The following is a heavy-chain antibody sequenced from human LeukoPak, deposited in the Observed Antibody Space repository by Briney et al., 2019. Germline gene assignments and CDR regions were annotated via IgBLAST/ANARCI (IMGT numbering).Heavy chain of an antibody. Sequence: IGYIYYSGSTYYNPSLKSRVTISVDTSKNQFSLKLSSVTAADTAVYYCARETTTLDFDYWGQGTLVTVSS. CDR3: ARETTTLDFDY. V-gene: IGHV4-30-4*01. CDR2: IYYSGST. J-gene: IGHJ4*02. D-gene: IGHD4-23*01.